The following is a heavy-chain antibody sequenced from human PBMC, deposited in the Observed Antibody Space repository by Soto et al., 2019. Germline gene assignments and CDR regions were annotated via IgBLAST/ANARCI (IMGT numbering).Heavy chain of an antibody. CDR2: INSDGTST. J-gene: IGHJ6*03. CDR3: ARDGWDLEWLLRVYSYMDV. Sequence: EVQLVESGGGLVQPGGSLRLSCAVSGFAFSSYWMHWVRQTPGKGLVWVSRINSDGTSTAYADSVKVRFTISRDNAKDTLYLEMNSLRAEDTAVYYCARDGWDLEWLLRVYSYMDVWGKGTTVTVSS. V-gene: IGHV3-74*01. D-gene: IGHD3-3*01. CDR1: GFAFSSYW.